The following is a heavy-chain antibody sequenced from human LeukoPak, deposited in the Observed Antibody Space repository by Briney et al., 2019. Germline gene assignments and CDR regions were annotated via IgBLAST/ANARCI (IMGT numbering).Heavy chain of an antibody. CDR1: GFTFSSYG. CDR3: AKDLRMARVVITSGEFDY. CDR2: ISYDGSNK. J-gene: IGHJ4*02. D-gene: IGHD3-22*01. V-gene: IGHV3-30*18. Sequence: GGSLRLSCAASGFTFSSYGMHWVRQAPGKGLEWVAVISYDGSNKYYADSVKGRFTISRDNSKNTLYLQMNSLRAEDTAVYYCAKDLRMARVVITSGEFDYWGQGTLVTVSS.